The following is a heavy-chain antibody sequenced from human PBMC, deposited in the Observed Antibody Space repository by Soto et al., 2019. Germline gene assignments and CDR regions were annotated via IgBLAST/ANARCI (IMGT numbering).Heavy chain of an antibody. Sequence: TSETLSLTCAVSGGSISSSNWWSWVRQPPGKGLEWIGEIYHSGSTNYNPSLKSRVTISVDKSKNQFSLKLSSVTAADTAVYYCARAPVLRFLEWLTKAYYFDYWGQGTLVTVSS. V-gene: IGHV4-4*02. CDR1: GGSISSSNW. CDR3: ARAPVLRFLEWLTKAYYFDY. J-gene: IGHJ4*02. CDR2: IYHSGST. D-gene: IGHD3-3*01.